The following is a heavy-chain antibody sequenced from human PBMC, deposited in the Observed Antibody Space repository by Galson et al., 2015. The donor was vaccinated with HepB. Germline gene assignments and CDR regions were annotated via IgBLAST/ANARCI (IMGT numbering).Heavy chain of an antibody. V-gene: IGHV3-30*04. CDR3: ARDLYSGYEGPFDY. CDR2: ISYDGSNK. D-gene: IGHD5-12*01. CDR1: GFTFSSYA. J-gene: IGHJ4*02. Sequence: SLRLSCAASGFTFSSYAMHWVRQAPGKGLEWVAVISYDGSNKYYADSVKGRFTISRDNSKNTLYLQMNSLRAEDTAVYYCARDLYSGYEGPFDYWGQGTLVTVSS.